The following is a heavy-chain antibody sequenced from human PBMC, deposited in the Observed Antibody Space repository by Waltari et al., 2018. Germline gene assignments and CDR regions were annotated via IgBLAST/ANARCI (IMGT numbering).Heavy chain of an antibody. Sequence: QVQLVQSGAEVKKPGSSVKVSCKASGGTFSSYAISWVRQAPGQGLEWMGRIIPIFGTANYAQKFQGRVTITADKSTSTAYMELSSLRSEDTAVYYFARASRAALGGRYYYMDVWGKGTTVTVSS. V-gene: IGHV1-69*08. J-gene: IGHJ6*03. CDR3: ARASRAALGGRYYYMDV. CDR1: GGTFSSYA. CDR2: IIPIFGTA. D-gene: IGHD6-6*01.